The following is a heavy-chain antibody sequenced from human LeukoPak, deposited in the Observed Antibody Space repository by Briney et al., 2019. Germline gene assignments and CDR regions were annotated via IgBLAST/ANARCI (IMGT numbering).Heavy chain of an antibody. V-gene: IGHV3-33*06. J-gene: IGHJ4*02. D-gene: IGHD6-6*01. CDR3: AKDRETYEYTFDY. CDR1: GFRFSTYG. CDR2: MWYDGSKD. Sequence: PGKSLRLSCAASGFRFSTYGIHWVRQAPGKGLEWVAVMWYDGSKDYYADSVKGRFTISRDTSKNTLYLQMNNLRAEDTAVYYCAKDRETYEYTFDYWGQGTLVTVSS.